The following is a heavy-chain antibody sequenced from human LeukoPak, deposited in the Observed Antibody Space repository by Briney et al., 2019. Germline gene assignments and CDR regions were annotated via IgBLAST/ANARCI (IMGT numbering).Heavy chain of an antibody. CDR1: GYTFTSYG. D-gene: IGHD3-3*01. CDR3: ARDLGGDSGDWFDP. CDR2: ISAYNGNT. J-gene: IGHJ5*02. Sequence: ASVKVSCKASGYTFTSYGISWVRQAPGQGLEWMGWISAYNGNTNYAQKLQGRVTMTTDTSTITAYMELRSLRSDDTAVYYCARDLGGDSGDWFDPWGQGTLVTVSS. V-gene: IGHV1-18*01.